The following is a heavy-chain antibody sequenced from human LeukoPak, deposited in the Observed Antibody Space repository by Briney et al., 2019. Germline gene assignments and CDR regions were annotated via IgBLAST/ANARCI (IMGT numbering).Heavy chain of an antibody. CDR1: GYTFTSYG. CDR3: ARDVWIVGATNY. V-gene: IGHV1-18*01. Sequence: ASVKVSCKASGYTFTSYGISWVRQAPGQGVEWMGWISAYNGSRNYAQKLQGRVTMTTDTSTSTAYMELRSMISDDTAVYYCARDVWIVGATNYWGQGTLVTVSS. CDR2: ISAYNGSR. J-gene: IGHJ4*02. D-gene: IGHD1-26*01.